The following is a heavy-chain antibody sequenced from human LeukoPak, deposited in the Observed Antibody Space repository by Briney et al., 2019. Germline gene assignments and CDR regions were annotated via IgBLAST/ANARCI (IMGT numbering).Heavy chain of an antibody. J-gene: IGHJ3*02. V-gene: IGHV1-69*05. CDR3: ARDKPRGRGGLTVVPPGDAFDI. D-gene: IGHD4-23*01. CDR1: GGTFSSYA. Sequence: SVKVSCKASGGTFSSYAISWVRQAPGQGLEWMGGIIPIFGTANYAQKFQGRVTITTDESTSTAYMELSSLRSEDTAVYYCARDKPRGRGGLTVVPPGDAFDIWGQGTMVTVSS. CDR2: IIPIFGTA.